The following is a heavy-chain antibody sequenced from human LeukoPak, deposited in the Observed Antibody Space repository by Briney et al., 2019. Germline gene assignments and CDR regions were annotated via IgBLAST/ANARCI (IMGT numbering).Heavy chain of an antibody. CDR3: ARDQQRLVPRARYYFDY. J-gene: IGHJ4*02. CDR2: INHSGST. CDR1: GGSFSGYY. Sequence: KPSETLSLTCAVYGGSFSGYYWSWIRQPPGKGLEWIGEINHSGSTNYNPSLKSRVTISVDTSKNQFSLKLSSVTAADTAVYYCARDQQRLVPRARYYFDYWGQGTLATVSS. D-gene: IGHD6-13*01. V-gene: IGHV4-34*01.